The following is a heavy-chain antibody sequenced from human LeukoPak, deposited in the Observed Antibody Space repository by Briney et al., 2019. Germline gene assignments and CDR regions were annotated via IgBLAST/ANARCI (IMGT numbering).Heavy chain of an antibody. CDR2: INPNSGGT. CDR1: GYTFTGYY. CDR3: ARHIAVAGTFGENFDY. D-gene: IGHD6-19*01. V-gene: IGHV1-2*02. J-gene: IGHJ4*02. Sequence: ASVNVSCKASGYTFTGYYMHWVRQAPGQGLEWMGWINPNSGGTNYAQKFQGRVTMTRDTSISTAYMELSRLRSDDTAVYYCARHIAVAGTFGENFDYWGQGTLVTVSS.